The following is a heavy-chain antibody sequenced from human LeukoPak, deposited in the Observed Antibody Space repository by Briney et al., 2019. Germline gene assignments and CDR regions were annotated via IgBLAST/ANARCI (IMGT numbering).Heavy chain of an antibody. Sequence: PSQTLSLTCTVSGGSISSGSYYWSWIRQPAGKGLEWIGRIYASGSTNYNPSLKSRVTISVDTSKNQFSLKLSSVTAADTAVYYCARGQRVVGTGTTGFVWFDYWGQGTLVTVSS. J-gene: IGHJ4*02. CDR1: GGSISSGSYY. V-gene: IGHV4-61*02. CDR2: IYASGST. CDR3: ARGQRVVGTGTTGFVWFDY. D-gene: IGHD1-1*01.